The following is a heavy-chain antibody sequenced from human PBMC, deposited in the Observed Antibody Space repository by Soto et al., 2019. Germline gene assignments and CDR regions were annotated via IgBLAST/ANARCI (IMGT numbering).Heavy chain of an antibody. D-gene: IGHD3-10*01. CDR1: GYTFTGYC. CDR2: INPNSGGT. J-gene: IGHJ4*02. CDR3: ARDARGDEAPMDY. Sequence: QVQLAQSGAEVKKPGASVKVSCKASGYTFTGYCMHWVRQAPGQGLEWMGWINPNSGGTNYAQKFQGWVTMTRDTSISTAYMELSRLRSDDTAVYYCARDARGDEAPMDYWGQGTLVTVSS. V-gene: IGHV1-2*04.